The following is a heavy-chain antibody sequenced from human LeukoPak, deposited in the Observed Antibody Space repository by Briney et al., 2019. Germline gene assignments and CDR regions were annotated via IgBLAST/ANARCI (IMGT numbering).Heavy chain of an antibody. CDR3: ARGLWFGELYGPLDY. CDR2: IIPILGIA. Sequence: SVKVSCKASGGTFSSYAISWVRQAPGQGLEWMGRIIPILGIANYAQKFQGRVTITADKSTSTAYMELSSLRSEDTAVYYCARGLWFGELYGPLDYWGQGTLVTVSS. J-gene: IGHJ4*02. D-gene: IGHD3-10*01. V-gene: IGHV1-69*04. CDR1: GGTFSSYA.